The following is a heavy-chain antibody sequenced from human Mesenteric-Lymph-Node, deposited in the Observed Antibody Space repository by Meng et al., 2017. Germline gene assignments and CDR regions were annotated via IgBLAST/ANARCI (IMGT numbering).Heavy chain of an antibody. CDR2: MNPNSGST. V-gene: IGHV1-8*01. J-gene: IGHJ6*02. CDR3: ARGNGDYDGTNYYYYGMDV. Sequence: ASVKVSCKASGYTFTSYDINWVRQATGQGLEWMGWMNPNSGSTGYAQKFQGRVTMTRNTSISTAYMELSSLRSEDTAVYYCARGNGDYDGTNYYYYGMDVWGQGTTVTVSS. CDR1: GYTFTSYD. D-gene: IGHD4-17*01.